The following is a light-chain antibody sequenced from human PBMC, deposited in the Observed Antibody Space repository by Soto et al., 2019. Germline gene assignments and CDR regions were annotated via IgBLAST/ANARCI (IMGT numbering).Light chain of an antibody. J-gene: IGKJ2*01. CDR1: QSIDSRH. Sequence: ENVLTQSPGTLSLSPGERATLSCRASQSIDSRHLAWYQQKPGQAPRLLIYSTFSRASGIPDRFSGSGSGTDFTLTVTRLEPEDFAVYYCQHYDVSPYTFGQGINLEIK. V-gene: IGKV3-20*01. CDR2: STF. CDR3: QHYDVSPYT.